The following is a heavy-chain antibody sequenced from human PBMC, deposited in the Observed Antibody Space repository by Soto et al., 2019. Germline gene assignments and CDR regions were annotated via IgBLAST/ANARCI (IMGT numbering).Heavy chain of an antibody. V-gene: IGHV1-46*01. Sequence: ASVKVSCKASGYTFTSYEMYWVRQAPGQGLEWMGIISPSDGSTTYAQKFQGRVTMARDTSTSTVYMELSSLRSEDTAVYYCARDRRDGYNTFDYWGQGTLVTVSS. CDR1: GYTFTSYE. D-gene: IGHD5-12*01. J-gene: IGHJ4*02. CDR2: ISPSDGST. CDR3: ARDRRDGYNTFDY.